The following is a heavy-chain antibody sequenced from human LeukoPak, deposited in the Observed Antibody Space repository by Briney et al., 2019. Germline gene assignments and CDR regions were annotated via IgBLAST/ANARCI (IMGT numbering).Heavy chain of an antibody. CDR3: AREARDDILTGHYYFDY. V-gene: IGHV3-33*01. Sequence: GRSLRLSCAASGFTFSSYGMHWVRQAPGKGLEWVAVIWYDGSNKYYADSVKGRFTISRDNSKNTLYLQMNSLRAEDTAVYYCAREARDDILTGHYYFDYWGQGTLVTVSS. CDR1: GFTFSSYG. CDR2: IWYDGSNK. D-gene: IGHD3-9*01. J-gene: IGHJ4*02.